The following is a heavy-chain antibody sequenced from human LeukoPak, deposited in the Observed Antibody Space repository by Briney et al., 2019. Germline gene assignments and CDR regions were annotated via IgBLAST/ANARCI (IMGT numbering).Heavy chain of an antibody. D-gene: IGHD1-26*01. V-gene: IGHV4-34*01. J-gene: IGHJ6*02. CDR3: AGIGSVGATTPGMDV. CDR1: GGSFTDYF. CDR2: INDYTGNT. Sequence: PSETLSLTCDVFGGSFTDYFWTWIRQSPGKGLEWIGEINDYTGNTNYNPSLNSRVSISLEKSKNQFSLELRSVTAADTAVYYCAGIGSVGATTPGMDVWGQGTTVTVSS.